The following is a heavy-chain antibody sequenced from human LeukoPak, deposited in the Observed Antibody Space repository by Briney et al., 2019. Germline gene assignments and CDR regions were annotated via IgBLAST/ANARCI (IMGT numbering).Heavy chain of an antibody. V-gene: IGHV4-61*02. CDR2: IYTSGST. CDR1: GGSISSGSYY. CDR3: ARGRVSSSTWYSTYYYFFYMDF. J-gene: IGHJ6*03. Sequence: SETLSLTCTVSGGSISSGSYYWSWIRQPAGKGLEWIGRIYTSGSTNYNPSLKSRVTISVDTSKNQFSLKLSSVTAADTAVYYCARGRVSSSTWYSTYYYFFYMDFWGKGTTVTVSS. D-gene: IGHD4-11*01.